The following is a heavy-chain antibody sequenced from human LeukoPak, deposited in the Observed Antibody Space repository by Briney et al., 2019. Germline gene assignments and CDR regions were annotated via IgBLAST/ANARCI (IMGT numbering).Heavy chain of an antibody. D-gene: IGHD6-13*01. CDR2: TYYRSKWYN. Sequence: SQTLSLTCAISGDSVSSNSAAWNWIRQSPSRGLEWLGRTYYRSKWYNDYAVSVKSRITINPDASKNHLSLQLSSVTPEDTAVYYCARGGGSSWTTSFDYWGQGILVTVSS. CDR1: GDSVSSNSAA. V-gene: IGHV6-1*01. CDR3: ARGGGSSWTTSFDY. J-gene: IGHJ4*02.